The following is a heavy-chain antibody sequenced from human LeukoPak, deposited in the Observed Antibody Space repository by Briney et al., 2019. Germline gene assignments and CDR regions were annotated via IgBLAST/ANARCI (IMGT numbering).Heavy chain of an antibody. Sequence: SQTLSLTCAISGGIVSSNSVTWNWIRQSPSRGLEWLGRTYYRSTWYNDYAVSVRGRITVNPDTSKNQFSLHLNSVTPEDTAVYYCARRLTQYDCFDPWGQGILVTVSS. J-gene: IGHJ5*02. CDR1: GGIVSSNSVT. V-gene: IGHV6-1*01. CDR2: TYYRSTWYN. CDR3: ARRLTQYDCFDP. D-gene: IGHD2-2*01.